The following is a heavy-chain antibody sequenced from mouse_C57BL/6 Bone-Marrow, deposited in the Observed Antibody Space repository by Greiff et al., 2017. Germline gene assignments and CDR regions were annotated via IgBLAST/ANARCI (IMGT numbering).Heavy chain of an antibody. CDR2: INYAGSST. CDR1: GFTFSDYY. Sequence: DVMLVESEGGLVQPGSSMKLSCTASGFTFSDYYMAWVRQVPEKGLEWVANINYAGSSTSYLDSLKSRFIISSDIAKIILYLQMSSLKSEDTATYYGARDRPGAVVATDGWYFDVWGTGTTVTVSS. CDR3: ARDRPGAVVATDGWYFDV. D-gene: IGHD1-1*01. J-gene: IGHJ1*03. V-gene: IGHV5-16*01.